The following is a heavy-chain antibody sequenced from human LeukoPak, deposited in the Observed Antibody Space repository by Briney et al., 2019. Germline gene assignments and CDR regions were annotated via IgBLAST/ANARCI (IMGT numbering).Heavy chain of an antibody. V-gene: IGHV4-39*07. Sequence: PSETLSLTCSVSGGPIYSSSYYWGWIRQPPGRGLEWIASIYFSGTTHYNPSLTSRVTISVDSSKNHFSLKLTSVTAADTAVYYCASILNPNYFDTSGYYDYWGQGTLVTVSS. CDR2: IYFSGTT. CDR1: GGPIYSSSYY. J-gene: IGHJ4*02. D-gene: IGHD3-22*01. CDR3: ASILNPNYFDTSGYYDY.